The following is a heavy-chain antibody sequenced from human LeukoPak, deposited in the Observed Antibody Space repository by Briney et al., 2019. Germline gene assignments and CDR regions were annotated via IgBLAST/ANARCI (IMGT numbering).Heavy chain of an antibody. CDR1: GFTFSSYA. J-gene: IGHJ4*02. V-gene: IGHV3-23*01. Sequence: GRSLRLSCAASGFTFSSYAMSWVRQAPGKGLEWVSAISGSGGSTYYADSVKGRFTISRDNSKNTLYLQMNSLRAEDTAVYYCAKGSVLRFLEWLSLDYWGQGTLVTVSS. D-gene: IGHD3-3*01. CDR2: ISGSGGST. CDR3: AKGSVLRFLEWLSLDY.